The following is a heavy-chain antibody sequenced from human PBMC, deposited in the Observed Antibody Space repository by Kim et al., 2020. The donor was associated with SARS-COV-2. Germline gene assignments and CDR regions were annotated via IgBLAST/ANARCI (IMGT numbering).Heavy chain of an antibody. V-gene: IGHV3-23*01. J-gene: IGHJ4*02. Sequence: VTGRFTIARDNSKNTLYLQMNRLRAEDTAVDYCAKGNGYGVVAATPGDYWGQGTLVTVSS. CDR3: AKGNGYGVVAATPGDY. D-gene: IGHD2-15*01.